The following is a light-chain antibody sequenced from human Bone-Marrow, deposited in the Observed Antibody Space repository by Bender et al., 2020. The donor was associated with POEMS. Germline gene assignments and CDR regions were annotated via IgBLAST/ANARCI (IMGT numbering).Light chain of an antibody. V-gene: IGLV3-1*01. Sequence: SYEVTQPPSVSVSPGQTASITCSGDDLGDKYVAWYQQKPGHSPVLVIYQDTKRPSGIPERFSGSNSGKTATLTISGTQAMDEADYYCQAWDTYSVIFGGGTKLTVL. CDR2: QDT. CDR1: DLGDKY. CDR3: QAWDTYSVI. J-gene: IGLJ2*01.